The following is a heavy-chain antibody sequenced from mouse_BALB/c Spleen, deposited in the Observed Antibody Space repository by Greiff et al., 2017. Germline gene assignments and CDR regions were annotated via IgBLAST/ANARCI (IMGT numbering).Heavy chain of an antibody. V-gene: IGHV5-12-2*01. J-gene: IGHJ4*01. CDR2: ISNGGGST. D-gene: IGHD1-1*01. CDR1: GFTFSSYT. Sequence: EVNVVESGGGLVQPGGSLKLSCAASGFTFSSYTMSWVRQTPEKRLEWVAYISNGGGSTYYPDTVKGRFTISRDNAKNTLYLQMSSLKSEDTAMYYCASAPSYYYGSSPYAMDYWGQGTSVTVSS. CDR3: ASAPSYYYGSSPYAMDY.